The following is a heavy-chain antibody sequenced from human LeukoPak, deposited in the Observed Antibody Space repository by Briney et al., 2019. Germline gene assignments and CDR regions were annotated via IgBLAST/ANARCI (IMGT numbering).Heavy chain of an antibody. D-gene: IGHD6-13*01. CDR2: ISWNSGSI. CDR1: GFTFDDYA. CDR3: AKDRSGISSWDFDY. J-gene: IGHJ4*02. Sequence: GGSLRLSCAASGFTFDDYAMHWVRQAPGKGLEWVSGISWNSGSIGYADSVKGRFTISRDNAKNSLYLQMNSLRAEDMALYYCAKDRSGISSWDFDYWGQGTLVTVSS. V-gene: IGHV3-9*03.